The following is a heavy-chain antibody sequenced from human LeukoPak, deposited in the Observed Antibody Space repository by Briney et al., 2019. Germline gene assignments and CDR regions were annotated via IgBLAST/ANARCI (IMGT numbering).Heavy chain of an antibody. D-gene: IGHD2-2*02. CDR3: ARSPRRYCSSTSCYRDAFDI. CDR1: GGSISSSSYY. Sequence: SETLSLTCTVSGGSISSSSYYWGWIRQPPGKGLEWIGSIYYSGSTYYNPSLKSRVTISVDTSKNQFSLKLSSVTAADTAVYYCARSPRRYCSSTSCYRDAFDIWGQGTMVTVSS. J-gene: IGHJ3*02. V-gene: IGHV4-39*01. CDR2: IYYSGST.